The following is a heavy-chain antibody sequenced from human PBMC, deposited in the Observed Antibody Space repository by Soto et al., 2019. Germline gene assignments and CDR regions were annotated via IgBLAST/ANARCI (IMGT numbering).Heavy chain of an antibody. CDR3: ARDLGCYNSSVCFRNWCTP. J-gene: IGHJ5*02. CDR2: ISTYDDET. CDR1: GYSFRTHG. D-gene: IGHD3-22*01. V-gene: IGHV1-18*01. Sequence: QVQLVQSGAEVKTPGSSVKVSCRASGYSFRTHGISWVRQSPGQGLEWMGWISTYDDETNFPQKFQGRITMTTDKSTSTAYMELSSLRSDDTAVYFCARDLGCYNSSVCFRNWCTPGGEATLFTVSS.